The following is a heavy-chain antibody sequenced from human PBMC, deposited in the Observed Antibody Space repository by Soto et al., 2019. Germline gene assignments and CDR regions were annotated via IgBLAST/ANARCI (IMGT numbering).Heavy chain of an antibody. CDR1: GFTFSSYG. Sequence: GGSLRLSCAASGFTFSSYGMHWVRQAPGKGLEWVAVISYDGSNKYYADSVKGRFTISRDNSKNTLYLQMNSLRAEDTAVYYCASGDSPGAFDIWGQGTMVTV. D-gene: IGHD3-22*01. CDR3: ASGDSPGAFDI. V-gene: IGHV3-30*03. J-gene: IGHJ3*02. CDR2: ISYDGSNK.